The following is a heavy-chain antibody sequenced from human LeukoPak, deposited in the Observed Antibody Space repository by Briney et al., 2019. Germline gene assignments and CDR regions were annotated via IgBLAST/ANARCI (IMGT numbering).Heavy chain of an antibody. CDR3: ARDSYYGPASSHLDY. Sequence: PSETLSLTCTVSGDSISNHYWSWIRQSPGMGLEWIGYISYNGSTSYNPSLRSRVTISGDTSKNHFSLKLSSVTAADTALYYCARDSYYGPASSHLDYWGQGTLVTVSS. CDR1: GDSISNHY. D-gene: IGHD3-10*01. V-gene: IGHV4-59*11. CDR2: ISYNGST. J-gene: IGHJ4*02.